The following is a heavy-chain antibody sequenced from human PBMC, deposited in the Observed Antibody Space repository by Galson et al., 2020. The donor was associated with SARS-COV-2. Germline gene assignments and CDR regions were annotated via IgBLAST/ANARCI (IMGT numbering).Heavy chain of an antibody. D-gene: IGHD6-19*01. CDR3: AKAEPTYSSGWYANAADY. CDR1: GFTFDDYA. J-gene: IGHJ4*02. Sequence: GGSLRLSCAASGFTFDDYAMHWVRQAPGKGLEWVSGISWNSGSIGYADSVKGRFTISRDNAKNSLYLQMNSLRAEDTALYYCAKAEPTYSSGWYANAADYWGQGTLVTVSS. CDR2: ISWNSGSI. V-gene: IGHV3-9*01.